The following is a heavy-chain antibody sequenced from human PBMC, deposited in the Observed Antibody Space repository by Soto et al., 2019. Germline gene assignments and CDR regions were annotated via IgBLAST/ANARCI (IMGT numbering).Heavy chain of an antibody. CDR1: GFTLSMYS. D-gene: IGHD2-21*02. Sequence: DVQLEESGGGLVQPGASLRLSCEVSGFTLSMYSMTWVRQAPGKGLEWVAKIPQEGSDGHYVDSVKGRFTIPRDNAKNSVYLQMNSLRAEDTAVYYCARDQLILPAHDCFYGSDVWGQGAKVTVSS. CDR3: ARDQLILPAHDCFYGSDV. V-gene: IGHV3-7*03. J-gene: IGHJ6*02. CDR2: IPQEGSDG.